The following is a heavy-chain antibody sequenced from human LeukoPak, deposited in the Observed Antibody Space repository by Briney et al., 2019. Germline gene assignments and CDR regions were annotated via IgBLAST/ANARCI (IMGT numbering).Heavy chain of an antibody. CDR2: IIPIFGTA. CDR3: ARSHVSATTPLDY. J-gene: IGHJ4*02. D-gene: IGHD5-12*01. CDR1: GGTFSSYA. Sequence: ASVKVSCKASGGTFSSYAISWVRQAPGQGLEWMGGIIPIFGTANYAQKFQGRVTITTDESTSTAYMELSSLRSEDTAVYYCARSHVSATTPLDYWGQGTLVTASS. V-gene: IGHV1-69*05.